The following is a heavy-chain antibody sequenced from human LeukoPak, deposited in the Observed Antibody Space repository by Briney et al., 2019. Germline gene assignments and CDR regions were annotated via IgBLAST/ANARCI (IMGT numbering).Heavy chain of an antibody. CDR3: AKGFGVGGSYGFDY. D-gene: IGHD1-26*01. V-gene: IGHV3-9*01. CDR2: ISWNSGNI. J-gene: IGHJ4*02. CDR1: GFTFDDYA. Sequence: PGGSLRLSCAASGFTFDDYAMHWVRQVPGKGLEWVSGISWNSGNIDYADSVKGRFTISRDNAKNSLYLQMNSLRAEDTAVYYCAKGFGVGGSYGFDYWGQGTLVTVSS.